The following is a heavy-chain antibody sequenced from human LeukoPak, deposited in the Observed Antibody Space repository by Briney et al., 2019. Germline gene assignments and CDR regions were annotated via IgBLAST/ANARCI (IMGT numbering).Heavy chain of an antibody. J-gene: IGHJ5*02. Sequence: ASVKVSCKASGYTFTDYYIHWVRQAPGQGLEWMGWINPKSGGTNYAQKFQGRVTMTRDTSISTDYMELTSLTSDDTAVYYCAKKYLESRLVSGTGVNWFDPWGQGTLVTVSS. CDR3: AKKYLESRLVSGTGVNWFDP. D-gene: IGHD6-19*01. V-gene: IGHV1-2*02. CDR1: GYTFTDYY. CDR2: INPKSGGT.